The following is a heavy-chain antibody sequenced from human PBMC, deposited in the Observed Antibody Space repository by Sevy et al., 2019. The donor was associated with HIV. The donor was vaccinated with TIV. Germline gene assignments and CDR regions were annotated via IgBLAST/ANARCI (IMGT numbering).Heavy chain of an antibody. CDR3: AKDKGYCTNGVCYTSYYYYGMDV. CDR2: ISWNSGSI. CDR1: GFTFDDYA. J-gene: IGHJ6*02. Sequence: GGSLRLSCAASGFTFDDYAMHWVRQAPGKGLEWVSGISWNSGSIGYADSVKGRFTISKDNAKNSLYLQMNSLRAEDTALYYCAKDKGYCTNGVCYTSYYYYGMDVWGQGTTVTVSS. V-gene: IGHV3-9*01. D-gene: IGHD2-8*01.